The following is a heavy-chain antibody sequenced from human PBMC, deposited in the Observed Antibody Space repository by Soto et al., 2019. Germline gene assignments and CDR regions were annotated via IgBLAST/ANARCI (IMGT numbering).Heavy chain of an antibody. J-gene: IGHJ5*02. Sequence: QITLKESGPTLVKPTQTLTLTCTFSGFSLSTSGVGVGWIRQPPGKALEWLALIYWDDDKRYSPSLKSMLTITKDTSKNQVVLTMTNMDPVDTATYYCAHLYGSGSPADPWGQGTLVTVSS. V-gene: IGHV2-5*02. D-gene: IGHD3-10*01. CDR3: AHLYGSGSPADP. CDR2: IYWDDDK. CDR1: GFSLSTSGVG.